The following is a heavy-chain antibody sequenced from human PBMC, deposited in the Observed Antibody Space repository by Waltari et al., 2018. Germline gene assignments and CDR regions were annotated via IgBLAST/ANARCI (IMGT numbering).Heavy chain of an antibody. CDR2: ISGSGSNI. CDR1: GCTFSDYY. J-gene: IGHJ6*03. Sequence: QVRLVESGGGLVKPGGSLRLSCASSGCTFSDYYMSWCRRAPGKGLEWVAYISGSGSNICYADSGKGRFTISRDNDKNSLYLQMNSLRAEDTAVYYCARDRYFNYYYMDVWGKGTTVTVAS. D-gene: IGHD1-1*01. V-gene: IGHV3-11*04. CDR3: ARDRYFNYYYMDV.